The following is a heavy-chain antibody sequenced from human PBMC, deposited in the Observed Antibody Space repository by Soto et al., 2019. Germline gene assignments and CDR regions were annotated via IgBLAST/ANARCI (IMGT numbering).Heavy chain of an antibody. V-gene: IGHV3-43*01. CDR3: ENVDIWLAPEYYNVTDV. J-gene: IGHJ6*02. CDR2: ISWDGGST. D-gene: IGHD3-10*01. Sequence: GWSLRLSCAASGVTFDDYTMHWVLQAPGKGLEWVSLISWDGGSTYYADSVRGRFTISRDNSKTSRYLQMISLRTKDNAVYYYENVDIWLAPEYYNVTDVWAQRTTVTVSS. CDR1: GVTFDDYT.